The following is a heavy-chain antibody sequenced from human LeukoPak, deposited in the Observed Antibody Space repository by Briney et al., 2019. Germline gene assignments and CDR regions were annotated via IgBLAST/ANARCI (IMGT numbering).Heavy chain of an antibody. CDR2: INPSGGST. V-gene: IGHV1-46*01. D-gene: IGHD1-26*01. Sequence: GASVKVSCKASGHTFTSYYMHWVRQAPGQGLEWMGIINPSGGSTSYAQKFQGRVTMTRDTSTSTVYMELSSLRPEDTAVYYCARDQPPIVGATNHPTTQDYWGQGTLVTVSS. CDR1: GHTFTSYY. J-gene: IGHJ4*02. CDR3: ARDQPPIVGATNHPTTQDY.